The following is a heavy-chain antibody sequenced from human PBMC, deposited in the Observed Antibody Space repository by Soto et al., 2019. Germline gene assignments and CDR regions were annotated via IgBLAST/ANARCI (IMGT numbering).Heavy chain of an antibody. Sequence: ASVKVSCKASGYTFTSYYMHWVRQAPGQGLEWMGIINPSGGSTSYAQKFQGRVTMTRDTSTSTVYMELSSLRSEDTAVYYCARDGLVHYYDSSGSYSDYWGQGTLVTVS. V-gene: IGHV1-46*01. CDR3: ARDGLVHYYDSSGSYSDY. CDR2: INPSGGST. D-gene: IGHD3-22*01. CDR1: GYTFTSYY. J-gene: IGHJ4*02.